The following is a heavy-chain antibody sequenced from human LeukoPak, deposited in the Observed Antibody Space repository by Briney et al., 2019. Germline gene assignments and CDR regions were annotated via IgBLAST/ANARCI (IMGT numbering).Heavy chain of an antibody. CDR3: ARGDGDYVDY. Sequence: SETLSLTCTVSSASISSTNYNWGWLRQPPGKGPEWIGNIYFSGTTYYNPSLKSRVIISVDTSKSQFSLKLNSVTAADTAVYYCARGDGDYVDYWGQGTLVTVSS. D-gene: IGHD4-17*01. CDR1: SASISSTNYN. CDR2: IYFSGTT. J-gene: IGHJ4*02. V-gene: IGHV4-39*01.